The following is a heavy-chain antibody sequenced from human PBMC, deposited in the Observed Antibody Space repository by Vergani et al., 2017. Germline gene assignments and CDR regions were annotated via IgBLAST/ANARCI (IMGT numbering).Heavy chain of an antibody. V-gene: IGHV3-30*03. CDR1: GFTSSYYG. CDR3: ATKSCGTPGCQIGYFRE. D-gene: IGHD1-1*01. Sequence: QVHLVESGGGVVQPGRSLRLSCVVSGFTSSYYGMHCVRQAPGKGLEWVAVISYDGTQKYYADSVKGRFTISRDNSKSPRYLQMNSLRTEDTAVYYCATKSCGTPGCQIGYFREWGQGTLVTVSS. CDR2: ISYDGTQK. J-gene: IGHJ4*02.